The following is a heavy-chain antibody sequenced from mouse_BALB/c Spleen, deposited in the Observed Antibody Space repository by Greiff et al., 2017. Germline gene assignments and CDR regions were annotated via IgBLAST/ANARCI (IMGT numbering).Heavy chain of an antibody. D-gene: IGHD2-4*01. CDR3: AYDYDVDWFAY. Sequence: VQLQQSGPELVKPGASVKMSCKASGYTFTSYVMHWVKQKPGQGLEWIGYFNPYNDGTKYNEKFKGKATLTSDKSSSTAYMELSSLTSEDSAVYYCAYDYDVDWFAYWGQGTLVTVSA. CDR1: GYTFTSYV. V-gene: IGHV1-14*01. J-gene: IGHJ3*01. CDR2: FNPYNDGT.